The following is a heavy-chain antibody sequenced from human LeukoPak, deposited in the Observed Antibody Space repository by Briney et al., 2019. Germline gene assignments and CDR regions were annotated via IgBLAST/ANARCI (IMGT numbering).Heavy chain of an antibody. Sequence: PGGSLRLSCAASGFTFSSYGMHWVRQAPGKGLDWVAVISNDGSNKYYADSVKGRFTISRDNSKNTLYLQMNSLRAEDTAVYYCAKAGCSGGSCYPFDYWGQGTLVTVSS. CDR3: AKAGCSGGSCYPFDY. V-gene: IGHV3-30*18. CDR1: GFTFSSYG. J-gene: IGHJ4*02. D-gene: IGHD2-15*01. CDR2: ISNDGSNK.